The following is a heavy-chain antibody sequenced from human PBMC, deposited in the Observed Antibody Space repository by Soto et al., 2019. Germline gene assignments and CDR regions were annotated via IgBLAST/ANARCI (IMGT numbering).Heavy chain of an antibody. CDR2: INHSGST. CDR1: GGSFSGYY. D-gene: IGHD3-9*01. Sequence: QVQLQQWGAGLLKPSETLSLTCAVYGGSFSGYYWSWIHQPPGKGLEWIGEINHSGSTNYNPSLKSRVTISVDTSKNQFSLKLSSVTAADTAVYYCARLSTYYDILTGYYNGFFDYWGQGTLVTVSS. J-gene: IGHJ4*02. V-gene: IGHV4-34*01. CDR3: ARLSTYYDILTGYYNGFFDY.